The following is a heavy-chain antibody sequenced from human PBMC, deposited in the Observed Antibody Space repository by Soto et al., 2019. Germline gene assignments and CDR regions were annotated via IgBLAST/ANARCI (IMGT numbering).Heavy chain of an antibody. D-gene: IGHD2-2*01. CDR3: GRHYGPATKAIDS. CDR1: GYTFTYYW. Sequence: PGESLKFSCEGSGYTFTYYWIGGVRQIPGKGLEWMGVTYPFDSDTRYSPSFQGRVTISAVQSTNTAYLKLRTLQASDNDIYYYGRHYGPATKAIDSWGQGTLVTVSS. CDR2: TYPFDSDT. J-gene: IGHJ5*01. V-gene: IGHV5-51*01.